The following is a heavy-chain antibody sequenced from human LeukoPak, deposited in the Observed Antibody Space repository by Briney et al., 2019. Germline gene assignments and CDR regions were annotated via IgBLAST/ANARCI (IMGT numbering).Heavy chain of an antibody. D-gene: IGHD6-19*01. CDR3: TRGVSRYISGWHFDH. CDR2: INSLGSFM. Sequence: GGSLRLSCAASGFSISDYNINWVRQSPGKGLEWVAYINSLGSFMRYTDSVRGRFTISRDNAQNSLYLQMSALRDEDTAIYYCTRGVSRYISGWHFDHWGQGNLVTVSS. J-gene: IGHJ5*02. CDR1: GFSISDYN. V-gene: IGHV3-48*02.